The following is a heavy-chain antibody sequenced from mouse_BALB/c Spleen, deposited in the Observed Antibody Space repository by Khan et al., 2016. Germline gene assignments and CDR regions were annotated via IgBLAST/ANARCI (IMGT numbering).Heavy chain of an antibody. Sequence: VRLQQSGPELMKPGASVKISCKASGYSFTSYYMHWVKQSHGKSLEWIGYIDPFNGGTSYNQKFKGKATLTVDKSSSTAYMHLSSLTSEDSAVYYCVSSTQSFYAMDYWGQGTSVTVSS. CDR2: IDPFNGGT. D-gene: IGHD1-1*01. CDR3: VSSTQSFYAMDY. V-gene: IGHV1S135*01. J-gene: IGHJ4*01. CDR1: GYSFTSYY.